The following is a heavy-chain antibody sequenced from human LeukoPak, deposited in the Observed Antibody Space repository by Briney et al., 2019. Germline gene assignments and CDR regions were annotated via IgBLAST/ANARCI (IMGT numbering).Heavy chain of an antibody. Sequence: GGSLRLSCAASGFTFSSYAIHWVRQAPGKGLEWVSAISGSGGSTYYADSVKGRFTISRDNSKNTLYLQMSSLRAEDTAVYYCAKLQYYYDSSGYFWGQGTLVTVSS. CDR1: GFTFSSYA. CDR2: ISGSGGST. D-gene: IGHD3-22*01. V-gene: IGHV3-23*01. J-gene: IGHJ4*02. CDR3: AKLQYYYDSSGYF.